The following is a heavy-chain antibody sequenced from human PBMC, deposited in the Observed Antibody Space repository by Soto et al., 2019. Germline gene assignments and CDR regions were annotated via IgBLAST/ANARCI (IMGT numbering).Heavy chain of an antibody. Sequence: PSETLSLTCTVSGGSISSGGYYWSWIRQHPGKGLEWIGYIYYSGSTYYNPSLKSRVTISVDTSKNQFSLKLSSVTAADTAVYYCARDQAPFQYSSGWYGDDAFDIWGQGTMVTVSS. CDR3: ARDQAPFQYSSGWYGDDAFDI. D-gene: IGHD6-19*01. CDR2: IYYSGST. V-gene: IGHV4-31*03. J-gene: IGHJ3*02. CDR1: GGSISSGGYY.